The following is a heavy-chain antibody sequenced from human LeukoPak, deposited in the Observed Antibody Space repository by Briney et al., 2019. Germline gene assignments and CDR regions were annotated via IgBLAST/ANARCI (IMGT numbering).Heavy chain of an antibody. CDR1: EFTFSNQW. CDR2: IQPDGSEK. CDR3: VKSILLDC. D-gene: IGHD2-21*01. Sequence: GGSLRLSCAASEFTFSNQWMTWVRQAPGKGLEWVANIQPDGSEKYYVGSVRGRFTISRDNARNLLYLQMNSLRSEDTAVYYCVKSILLDCWGQGTLVTVSS. J-gene: IGHJ4*02. V-gene: IGHV3-7*01.